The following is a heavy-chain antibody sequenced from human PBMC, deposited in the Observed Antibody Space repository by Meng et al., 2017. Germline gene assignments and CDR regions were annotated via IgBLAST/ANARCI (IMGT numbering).Heavy chain of an antibody. CDR1: GFTFSSYS. CDR3: APTMIVVFDY. D-gene: IGHD3-22*01. Sequence: GESLKISCAASGFTFSSYSMNWVRQAPGKGLEWVSSISSTSYYMYYADSVKGRFTISRDNAKNSLYLQMNSLRAEDTAVYYCAPTMIVVFDYCGQGTLVTVSS. J-gene: IGHJ4*02. CDR2: ISSTSYYM. V-gene: IGHV3-21*01.